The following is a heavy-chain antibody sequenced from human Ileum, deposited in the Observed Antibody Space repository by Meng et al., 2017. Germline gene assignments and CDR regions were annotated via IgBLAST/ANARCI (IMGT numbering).Heavy chain of an antibody. CDR3: ARGKEMATILDL. Sequence: LRLSCTVSGGSVTSGSYIWSWIRQPAGMGLEWIGRITTCGGTSYNPSLRSRVTITLDTSKNQFSLSLSSVTTTDTAVYHCARGKEMATILDLWGQGTLGTVSS. J-gene: IGHJ5*02. V-gene: IGHV4-61*02. D-gene: IGHD5-24*01. CDR1: GGSVTSGSYI. CDR2: ITTCGGT.